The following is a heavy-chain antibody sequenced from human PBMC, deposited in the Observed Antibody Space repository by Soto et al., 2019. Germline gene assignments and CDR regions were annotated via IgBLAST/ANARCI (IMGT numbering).Heavy chain of an antibody. V-gene: IGHV4-59*12. J-gene: IGHJ5*02. CDR2: THYSGIT. D-gene: IGHD1-20*01. CDR1: GASISSNY. CDR3: ARDLYNWKVGGFDP. Sequence: SETLSLTCTVSGASISSNYWSWIRQPPGKGLEWIAYTHYSGITNYNSSLKSRVTISVGTSKNQFSLKLNSVTAADTAVYYCARDLYNWKVGGFDPWGQETLVTVSS.